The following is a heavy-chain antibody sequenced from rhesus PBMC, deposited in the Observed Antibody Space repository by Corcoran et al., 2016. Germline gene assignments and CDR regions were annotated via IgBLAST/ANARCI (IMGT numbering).Heavy chain of an antibody. D-gene: IGHD6S26*01. Sequence: QVQLQESGPGLVKPSETLSLTCAVSGYSISSNYWSWIRQPPWKGLEWIGYIYGRSGSTYYNPSLKSRVTISTDTSKNQFSLKLSSVTAADTAVYYCARGYSSGWSYNYGLYSWGQGVVVTVSS. V-gene: IGHV4-160*01. CDR2: IYGRSGST. CDR3: ARGYSSGWSYNYGLYS. J-gene: IGHJ6*01. CDR1: GYSISSNY.